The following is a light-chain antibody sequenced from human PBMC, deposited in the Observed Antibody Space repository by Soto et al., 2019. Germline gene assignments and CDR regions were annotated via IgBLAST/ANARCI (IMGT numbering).Light chain of an antibody. CDR1: QSVSSK. Sequence: EIVMTQSPATLSLSPGERATLSCRASQSVSSKLAWYQQKPGQAPRLLIYGASTRATGIPARFSGSGSGTELTLTISSLQSEDFAAYYCQQYNNWPPITFGQGTRLEIK. J-gene: IGKJ5*01. CDR3: QQYNNWPPIT. CDR2: GAS. V-gene: IGKV3-15*01.